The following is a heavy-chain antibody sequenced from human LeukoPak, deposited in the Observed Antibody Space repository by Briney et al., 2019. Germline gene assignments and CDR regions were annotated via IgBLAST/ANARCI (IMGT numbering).Heavy chain of an antibody. D-gene: IGHD2-21*02. CDR2: ISAYNGNT. CDR1: GYTFTSYG. J-gene: IGHJ4*02. V-gene: IGHV1-18*01. Sequence: ASVKVSCKASGYTFTSYGISWVRQAPGQGLEWMGWISAYNGNTNYAQKLQGRVTMTTDTSTSTAYMELRSLRSDDTAVYYCARDPRYCGGDCYSFDYWGQGTLVTVSS. CDR3: ARDPRYCGGDCYSFDY.